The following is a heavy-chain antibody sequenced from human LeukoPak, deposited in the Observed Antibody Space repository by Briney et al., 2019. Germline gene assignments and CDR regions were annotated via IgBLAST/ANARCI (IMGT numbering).Heavy chain of an antibody. CDR1: GFXFSSYA. J-gene: IGHJ4*02. Sequence: GGSLRLSCAASGFXFSSYAISWVRQAPGKGLEWVSAISGSGGNTYYADSVKGRFTISRDNSKNTLFLQMNSLRAEDTAVYYCTRGSYGSGSYPTLLNWGQGTLVTVSS. CDR3: TRGSYGSGSYPTLLN. CDR2: ISGSGGNT. D-gene: IGHD3-10*01. V-gene: IGHV3-23*01.